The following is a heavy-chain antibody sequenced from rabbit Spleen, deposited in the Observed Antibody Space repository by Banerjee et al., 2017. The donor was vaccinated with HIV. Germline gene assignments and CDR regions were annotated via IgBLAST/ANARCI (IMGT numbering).Heavy chain of an antibody. Sequence: QSLEESGGGLVKPGASLTLTCKASGFSFNSGYDMCWVRQAPGKGLQWVACAVAGSSGNTYSATWAKGRFTISKTSSTPVTLQMTSLTAADTATYFCARETSSGWGIVSFYFSLWGPGTLVTVS. CDR3: ARETSSGWGIVSFYFSL. CDR1: GFSFNSGYD. D-gene: IGHD4-1*01. CDR2: AVAGSSGNT. J-gene: IGHJ4*01. V-gene: IGHV1S40*01.